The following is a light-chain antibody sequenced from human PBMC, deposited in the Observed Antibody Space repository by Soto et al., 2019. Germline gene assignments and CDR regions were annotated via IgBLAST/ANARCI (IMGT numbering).Light chain of an antibody. CDR3: QHYNSYSEA. V-gene: IGKV1-5*01. Sequence: DIQMTQSPSTLSATAVDRVTITCRASQSISSWLAWYQHKPGKAPKLLIYDASNLDSGVPSRFSGSGSGTEFSLTISSLQPDDFATYYCQHYNSYSEAFGQGTKVDIK. CDR1: QSISSW. CDR2: DAS. J-gene: IGKJ1*01.